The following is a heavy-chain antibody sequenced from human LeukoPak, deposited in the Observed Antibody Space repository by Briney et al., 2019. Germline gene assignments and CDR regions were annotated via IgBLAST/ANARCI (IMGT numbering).Heavy chain of an antibody. Sequence: GGSLRLSCAASGFTVSSIYMSWVRQGPGKGLEWVSVIYSGGNTYYADSVRGRFTISRDNSKNTLPLQMNSLRAEDTAVYYCARDAGWGGATDYWGQGTLVTVSS. J-gene: IGHJ4*02. CDR2: IYSGGNT. CDR3: ARDAGWGGATDY. V-gene: IGHV3-53*01. CDR1: GFTVSSIY. D-gene: IGHD1-26*01.